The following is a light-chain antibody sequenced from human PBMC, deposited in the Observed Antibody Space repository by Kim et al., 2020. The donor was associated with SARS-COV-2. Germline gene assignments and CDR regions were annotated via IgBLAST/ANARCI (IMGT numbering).Light chain of an antibody. J-gene: IGKJ1*01. CDR1: QDFSDY. V-gene: IGKV1-16*01. Sequence: AFVGDRATITCRASQDFSDYLAWFQQKPGKAPKSLIYAASRLQSGVPSRFSGSGSGTEFTLTISNLQPEDFATYYCQQYKFYQWTFGQGTKVDIK. CDR2: AAS. CDR3: QQYKFYQWT.